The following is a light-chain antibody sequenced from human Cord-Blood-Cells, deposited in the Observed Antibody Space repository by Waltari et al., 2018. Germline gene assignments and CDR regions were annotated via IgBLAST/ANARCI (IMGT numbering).Light chain of an antibody. V-gene: IGKV1-5*01. CDR1: QSISSW. CDR2: DAS. Sequence: DIQMTQSPSTLSASVGDRVTITCRASQSISSWLAWYQQKPGKAPKLLIYDASSLESGVPSRFSGSGSGTDFTLTISSLQPEDFATYYCQQSYSTLEYTFGQGTKLEIK. CDR3: QQSYSTLEYT. J-gene: IGKJ2*01.